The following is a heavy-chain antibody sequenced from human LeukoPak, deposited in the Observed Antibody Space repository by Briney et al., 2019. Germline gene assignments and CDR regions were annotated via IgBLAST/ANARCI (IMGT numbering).Heavy chain of an antibody. CDR3: VREDHSKYEY. CDR1: GFSFSSYW. Sequence: GGSLRLSCVASGFSFSSYWMAWVRQAPGKGLEWVASIQQNGNEKYYVDSVKGRFTISKDNAKNLMYLQMNSLRAEDTAVHYCVREDHSKYEYWGQGTPVTVSS. V-gene: IGHV3-7*01. CDR2: IQQNGNEK. D-gene: IGHD4-11*01. J-gene: IGHJ4*02.